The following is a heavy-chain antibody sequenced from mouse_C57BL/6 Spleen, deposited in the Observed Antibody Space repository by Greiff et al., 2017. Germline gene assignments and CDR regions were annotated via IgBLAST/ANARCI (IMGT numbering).Heavy chain of an antibody. Sequence: VQLQESGPGLVQPSQSLSITCTVSGFSLTSYGVHWVRQSPGKGLEWLGVIWSGGSTDYNAAFISRLSISKDNSKSQVFFKMNSLQADDTAIYYCAKDYYSSSYAWFAYWGQGTLVTVSA. CDR3: AKDYYSSSYAWFAY. D-gene: IGHD1-1*01. V-gene: IGHV2-2*01. CDR1: GFSLTSYG. CDR2: IWSGGST. J-gene: IGHJ3*01.